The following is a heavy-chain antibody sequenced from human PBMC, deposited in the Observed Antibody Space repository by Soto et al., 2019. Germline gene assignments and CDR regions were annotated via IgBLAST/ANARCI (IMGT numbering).Heavy chain of an antibody. CDR3: ARGEAYDILTGYYYYGMDV. D-gene: IGHD3-9*01. V-gene: IGHV1-2*02. Sequence: ASVKVSCKASGYTFTGYYMHWVRQAPGQGLEWMGWINPNSGGTNYAQKFQGRVTMTRDTSISTAYMELSRLRSDDTAVYYCARGEAYDILTGYYYYGMDVWGQGTTVTVSS. J-gene: IGHJ6*02. CDR2: INPNSGGT. CDR1: GYTFTGYY.